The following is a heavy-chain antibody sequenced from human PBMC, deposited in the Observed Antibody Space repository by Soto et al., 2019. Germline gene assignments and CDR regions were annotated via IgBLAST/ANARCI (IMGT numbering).Heavy chain of an antibody. D-gene: IGHD3-10*01. V-gene: IGHV4-34*01. CDR3: ATGRRFGGEVSYRYGMDV. CDR2: INRGGSS. CDR1: GGSFSAYH. J-gene: IGHJ6*02. Sequence: SETLSLTCAVYGGSFSAYHWSWIRQPPGKGLGWIGVINRGGSSNYNPSHKRRVTISVATSKNQFSLKLSSVTAADTAVYYCATGRRFGGEVSYRYGMDVWGQGTTVTVSS.